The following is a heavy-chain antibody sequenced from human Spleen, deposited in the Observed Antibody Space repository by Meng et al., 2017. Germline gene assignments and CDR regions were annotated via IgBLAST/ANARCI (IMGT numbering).Heavy chain of an antibody. CDR2: IDPKTGDT. Sequence: VQLVQCGAGVKKPGASVKVSCKPSGYNFPDYYIHWVRRAPGQGLEWMGRIDPKTGDTHYALKFQGRVTMTGDTYISTAYMELSGLRSDDTAMYYCARDEDISAAGKLFGDYWGHGTLVTVSS. CDR1: GYNFPDYY. D-gene: IGHD6-13*01. V-gene: IGHV1-2*06. J-gene: IGHJ4*01. CDR3: ARDEDISAAGKLFGDY.